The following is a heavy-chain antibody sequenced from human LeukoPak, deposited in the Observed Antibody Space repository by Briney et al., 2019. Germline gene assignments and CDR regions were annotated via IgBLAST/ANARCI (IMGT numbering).Heavy chain of an antibody. D-gene: IGHD6-19*01. Sequence: ASVKVSCKASGHTFTGYYMHWVRQAPGQGLEWMGWINANSGGTNYAQKFQGRVAITRDTSISTAYMEVSSLKSEDTAVYYCARSSAWRDFDYWGQGTLVTVSS. CDR1: GHTFTGYY. V-gene: IGHV1-2*02. CDR3: ARSSAWRDFDY. J-gene: IGHJ4*02. CDR2: INANSGGT.